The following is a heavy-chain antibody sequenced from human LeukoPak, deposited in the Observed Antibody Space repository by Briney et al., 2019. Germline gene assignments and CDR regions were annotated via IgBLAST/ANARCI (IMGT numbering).Heavy chain of an antibody. CDR2: ISSSSSYI. Sequence: GGSLRLSCAASGFTFSSYSMNWVRQAPGKGLEWVSSISSSSSYIYYADSVKGRFTISRDNAKNSLYLQMNSLRAEDTAVYYCARYDSSGYYLFNYWGQGTLVTVSS. CDR3: ARYDSSGYYLFNY. CDR1: GFTFSSYS. V-gene: IGHV3-21*01. D-gene: IGHD3-22*01. J-gene: IGHJ4*02.